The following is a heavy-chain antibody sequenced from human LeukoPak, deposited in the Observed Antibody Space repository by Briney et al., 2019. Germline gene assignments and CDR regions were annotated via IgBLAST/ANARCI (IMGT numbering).Heavy chain of an antibody. D-gene: IGHD3-3*01. J-gene: IGHJ5*02. Sequence: GGSLRLSCAASGFTFSSYAMSWVRQAPGKGLEGVSAISGSGGSTYYADSVKGRFTISRDNSKNTLYLQMNSLRAEDTAVYYCAKNPYYDFWSGRFPPGWFDPWGQGTLVTVSS. CDR1: GFTFSSYA. CDR3: AKNPYYDFWSGRFPPGWFDP. V-gene: IGHV3-23*01. CDR2: ISGSGGST.